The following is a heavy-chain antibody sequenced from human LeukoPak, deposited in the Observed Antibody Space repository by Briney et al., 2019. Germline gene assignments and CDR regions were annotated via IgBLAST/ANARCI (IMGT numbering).Heavy chain of an antibody. V-gene: IGHV3-66*01. J-gene: IGHJ6*02. CDR2: IYSGGST. CDR1: GFTVSSSY. CDR3: ARSEGTGIIYYGMDV. D-gene: IGHD1-1*01. Sequence: PGGSLRLSCAASGFTVSSSYMSWVRQAPGKGLEWVSVIYSGGSTVYADSVKGRFTISRVNSKNTVYLQMNSLRAEDTAVYYCARSEGTGIIYYGMDVWGQGTTVTVSS.